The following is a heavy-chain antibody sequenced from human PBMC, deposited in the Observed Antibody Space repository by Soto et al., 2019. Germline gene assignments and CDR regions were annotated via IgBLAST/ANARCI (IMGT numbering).Heavy chain of an antibody. CDR1: GFTFSSYA. V-gene: IGHV3-30-3*01. Sequence: GGSLRLSCAASGFTFSSYAMHWVRQAPGKGLEWVAVISYDGSNKYYADSVKGRFTISRDNSKNTLYLQMNSLRAEDTAVYYCARGLGYCSSTSCYSSTGFDYWGQGTLVTVSS. CDR3: ARGLGYCSSTSCYSSTGFDY. J-gene: IGHJ4*02. CDR2: ISYDGSNK. D-gene: IGHD2-2*02.